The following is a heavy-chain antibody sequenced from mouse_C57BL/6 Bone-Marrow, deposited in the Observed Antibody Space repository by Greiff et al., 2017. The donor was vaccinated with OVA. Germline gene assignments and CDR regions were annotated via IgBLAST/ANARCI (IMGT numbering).Heavy chain of an antibody. CDR2: LDPETGGT. CDR3: TRGDSNYYAMDY. D-gene: IGHD2-5*01. CDR1: GYTFTDYE. Sequence: VQLQPSGAELVRPGASVTLSCKASGYTFTDYEMHWVKQTPVHGLEWIGALDPETGGTAYNQKFKGKAILTADKSSSTAYMELRSLASEDSAVYYCTRGDSNYYAMDYWGQGTSVTVSS. J-gene: IGHJ4*01. V-gene: IGHV1-15*01.